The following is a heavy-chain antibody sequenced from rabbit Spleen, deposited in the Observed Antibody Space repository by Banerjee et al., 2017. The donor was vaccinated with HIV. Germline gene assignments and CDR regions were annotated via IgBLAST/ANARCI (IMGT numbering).Heavy chain of an antibody. CDR2: IDTGSSGFT. J-gene: IGHJ6*01. Sequence: QEQLVESGGGLVQPEGSLTLTCTASGFSFSGNSYMCWVRQAPGKGLEWIACIDTGSSGFTYFANWAKGRFTISKTSSTTVTLQMTSLTAADTATYFCARDTSSSFSSYGMDLWGPGTLVTVS. CDR1: GFSFSGNSY. CDR3: ARDTSSSFSSYGMDL. D-gene: IGHD1-1*01. V-gene: IGHV1S45*01.